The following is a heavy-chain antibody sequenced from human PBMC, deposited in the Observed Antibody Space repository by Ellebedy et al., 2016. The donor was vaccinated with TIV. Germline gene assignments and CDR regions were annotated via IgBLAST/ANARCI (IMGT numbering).Heavy chain of an antibody. J-gene: IGHJ4*02. V-gene: IGHV4-31*03. Sequence: SETLSLTXTVSGGSISSGGYYWSWIRQHPGEGLEWIGHISQSGSTNYNSSLTSRVTISIDASKNQFSLKLSSVTAADTAVYFCARDSTVRGEATFDSWGQGTLVTVS. CDR3: ARDSTVRGEATFDS. CDR2: ISQSGST. CDR1: GGSISSGGYY. D-gene: IGHD2-21*01.